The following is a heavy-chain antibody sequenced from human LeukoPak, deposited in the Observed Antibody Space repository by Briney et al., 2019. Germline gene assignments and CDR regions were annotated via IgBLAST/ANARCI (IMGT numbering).Heavy chain of an antibody. CDR2: IYYSGST. CDR1: GGSISSGDYY. J-gene: IGHJ5*02. CDR3: AGQYDYSQNSWFDP. V-gene: IGHV4-30-4*01. Sequence: SETLSLTCTVSGGSISSGDYYWSWIRQPPGKGLEWIGYIYYSGSTYYNPSLKSRVTISVDTSKNQFSLKLSSVTAADTAVYYCAGQYDYSQNSWFDPWGQGTLVTVSS. D-gene: IGHD4-11*01.